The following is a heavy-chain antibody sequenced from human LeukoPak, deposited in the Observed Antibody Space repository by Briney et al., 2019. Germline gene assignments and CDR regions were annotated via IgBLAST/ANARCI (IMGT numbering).Heavy chain of an antibody. V-gene: IGHV3-11*05. J-gene: IGHJ4*02. CDR3: ARVSQWLVPY. CDR2: ISSTSSYI. D-gene: IGHD6-19*01. CDR1: GFTFSDYY. Sequence: PGGSLRLSCAASGFTFSDYYMSWIRQAPGKGLEWVSYISSTSSYINYADSVKGRFTISRDNAKNSLFLQMNSLRVEDTAVYYSARVSQWLVPYWGQGTLVTVSS.